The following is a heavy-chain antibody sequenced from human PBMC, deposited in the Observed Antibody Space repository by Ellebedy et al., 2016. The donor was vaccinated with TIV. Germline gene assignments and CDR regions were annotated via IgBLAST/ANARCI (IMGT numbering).Heavy chain of an antibody. V-gene: IGHV3-49*03. D-gene: IGHD5-12*01. J-gene: IGHJ4*02. Sequence: GESLKISCTASGFTFGDYAMSWFRQAPGKGLEWVGFIRRKAYGGTTEYAASVKGRFTISRDDSKSIAYLQMNSLKTEDTAVYYCTREGGYDSRADYWGQGTLVTVSS. CDR3: TREGGYDSRADY. CDR2: IRRKAYGGTT. CDR1: GFTFGDYA.